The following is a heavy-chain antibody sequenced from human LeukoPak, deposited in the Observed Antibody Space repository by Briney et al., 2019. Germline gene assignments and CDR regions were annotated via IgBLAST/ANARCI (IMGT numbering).Heavy chain of an antibody. CDR1: GFTFSSYA. Sequence: GSLRLSCAASGFTFSSYAMSWVRQAPGKGLEWVSAISGSGGSTYYADSVKGRFTISRDNSKNTLYLQMNSLRAEDTAIYYCATRQRSGYYYGMDVWGQGTTVTVSS. V-gene: IGHV3-23*01. CDR3: ATRQRSGYYYGMDV. J-gene: IGHJ6*02. CDR2: ISGSGGST. D-gene: IGHD5-18*01.